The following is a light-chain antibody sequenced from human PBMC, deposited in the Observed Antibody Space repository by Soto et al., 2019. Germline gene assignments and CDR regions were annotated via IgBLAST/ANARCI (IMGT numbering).Light chain of an antibody. CDR1: QSVSSSY. CDR2: GTS. CDR3: QQYGSSPST. V-gene: IGKV3-20*01. J-gene: IGKJ5*01. Sequence: EIVLTQSPGTLSLSPGEGATLSCRASQSVSSSYLAWYQQSPGQAPRLLIYGTSTRATDIPDRFSGSGSGTDFILTIGRLEPEDFAVYYCQQYGSSPSTFGQGTRLEIK.